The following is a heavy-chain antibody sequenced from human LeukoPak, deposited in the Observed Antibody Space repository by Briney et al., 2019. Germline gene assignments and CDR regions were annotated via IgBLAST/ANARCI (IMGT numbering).Heavy chain of an antibody. V-gene: IGHV3-21*01. CDR1: GFTFSSYS. J-gene: IGHJ3*02. CDR2: ISSSSSYI. D-gene: IGHD3-22*01. Sequence: PGGSPRLSCAASGFTFSSYSMNWVRQAPGKGLEWVSSISSSSSYIYYADSVKGRFTISRDNAKNSLYLQMNSLRAEDTAVYYCASSYYYDSSGYYVGDDAFDIWGQGTMVTVSS. CDR3: ASSYYYDSSGYYVGDDAFDI.